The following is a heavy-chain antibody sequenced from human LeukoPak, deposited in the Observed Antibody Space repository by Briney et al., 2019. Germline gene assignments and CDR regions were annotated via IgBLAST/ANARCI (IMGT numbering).Heavy chain of an antibody. Sequence: GRSLRLSCAASGFPFGDYAMHWVRQAPGKGLEWVSGIRWGSDSVGYADSVRGRFTISRDKAKNSLYLQMNSLRAEDTALYYCVKDFGQTTAAIAYWGQGTLVTVSS. J-gene: IGHJ4*02. D-gene: IGHD2-2*01. CDR3: VKDFGQTTAAIAY. CDR2: IRWGSDSV. V-gene: IGHV3-9*01. CDR1: GFPFGDYA.